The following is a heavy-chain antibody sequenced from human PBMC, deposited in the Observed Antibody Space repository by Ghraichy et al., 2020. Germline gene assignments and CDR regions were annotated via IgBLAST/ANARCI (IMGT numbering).Heavy chain of an antibody. CDR3: ARDVVGDSSGYSRLDY. D-gene: IGHD3-22*01. J-gene: IGHJ4*02. Sequence: SQTLSLTCTVSGGSISSDGYYWSWIRQHPGKGLEWIGYIYYSGSTYYNPSLKSRITISVDTSKNQFSLKLSSVTVADTAVYYCARDVVGDSSGYSRLDYWGQGTLVTVSS. CDR1: GGSISSDGYY. V-gene: IGHV4-31*03. CDR2: IYYSGST.